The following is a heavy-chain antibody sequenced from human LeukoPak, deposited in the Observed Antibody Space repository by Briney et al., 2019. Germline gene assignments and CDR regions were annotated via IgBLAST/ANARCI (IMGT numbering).Heavy chain of an antibody. Sequence: GGSLRLSCAASGFTVSSNYMSWVRQAPGKRLEWVSVIYSGGSTYYADSVKGRFTISRDNSKNTLYLQMNSLRAEDTAVYYCARGGQWLVPFDYWGQGTLVTVSS. CDR1: GFTVSSNY. CDR2: IYSGGST. J-gene: IGHJ4*02. V-gene: IGHV3-66*01. D-gene: IGHD6-19*01. CDR3: ARGGQWLVPFDY.